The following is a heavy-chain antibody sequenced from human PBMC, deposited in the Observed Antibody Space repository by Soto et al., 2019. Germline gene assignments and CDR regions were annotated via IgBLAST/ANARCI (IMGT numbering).Heavy chain of an antibody. D-gene: IGHD2-2*01. CDR1: GFTFSSYG. CDR2: ISYDGSNK. CDR3: AKVEDGGSSTSSYRFAPTFYGMDV. J-gene: IGHJ6*02. V-gene: IGHV3-30*18. Sequence: QVQLVESGGGVVQPGRSLRLSCAASGFTFSSYGMHWVRQAPGKGLEWVAVISYDGSNKYYADSVKGRFTISRDKSKNTLYLEMNSLRAEDPAVYYCAKVEDGGSSTSSYRFAPTFYGMDVWGQGTTVTVSS.